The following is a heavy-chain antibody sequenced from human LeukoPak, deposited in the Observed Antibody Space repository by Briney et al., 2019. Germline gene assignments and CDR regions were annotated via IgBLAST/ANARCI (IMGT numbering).Heavy chain of an antibody. CDR3: ARGPPSTYYDFWSGQNFPSY. V-gene: IGHV1-8*01. J-gene: IGHJ4*02. D-gene: IGHD3-3*01. Sequence: ASVKVSCKASGYSFSSHDINWVRQATGQGLEWMGWMNPNSGNTGYAQKFQGRVTMTRNTSISTAYMELSSLRSEDTAVYYCARGPPSTYYDFWSGQNFPSYWGQGTLVTVSS. CDR2: MNPNSGNT. CDR1: GYSFSSHD.